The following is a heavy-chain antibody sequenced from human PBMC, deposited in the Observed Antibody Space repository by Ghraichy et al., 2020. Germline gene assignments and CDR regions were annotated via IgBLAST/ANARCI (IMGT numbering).Heavy chain of an antibody. Sequence: GGSLRLSCAASGFTFSSYAMSWVRQAPGKGLEWVSAISGSGGSTYYADSVKGRFTISRDNSKNTLYLQMNSLRAEDTAVYYCAKTIAVAGHVGYYYGMDVWGQGTTVTVSS. D-gene: IGHD6-19*01. CDR1: GFTFSSYA. CDR3: AKTIAVAGHVGYYYGMDV. V-gene: IGHV3-23*01. J-gene: IGHJ6*02. CDR2: ISGSGGST.